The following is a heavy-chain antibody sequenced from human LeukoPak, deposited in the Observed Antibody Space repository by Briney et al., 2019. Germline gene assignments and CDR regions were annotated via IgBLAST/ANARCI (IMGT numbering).Heavy chain of an antibody. V-gene: IGHV3-21*01. D-gene: IGHD2-21*02. J-gene: IGHJ4*02. CDR2: ISSSSSYI. CDR1: GFTFSSYS. CDR3: AREGCGGACYLH. Sequence: GGSLRLSCAASGFTFSSYSMNWVRQAPGKGLEWVSSISSSSSYIYYADSVNGRPTISSDNAKNSLYLQMNSQKAEDSAVYYCAREGCGGACYLHLGQGTLVTVSS.